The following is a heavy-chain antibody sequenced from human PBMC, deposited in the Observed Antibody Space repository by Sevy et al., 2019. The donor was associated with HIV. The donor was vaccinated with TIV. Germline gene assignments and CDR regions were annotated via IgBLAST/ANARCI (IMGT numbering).Heavy chain of an antibody. J-gene: IGHJ6*02. CDR1: GFTFSSYS. Sequence: GGSLRLSCAASGFTFSSYSMNWVRQAPGKGLEWVSSISSSSSYIYYADSVKGRFTISRDNAKNSLYLHMDSLRAEDTAVYYCARGGRYCSITSCYTGRGLGYYYYGMDVWGQGTTVTVSS. CDR2: ISSSSSYI. D-gene: IGHD2-2*02. CDR3: ARGGRYCSITSCYTGRGLGYYYYGMDV. V-gene: IGHV3-21*01.